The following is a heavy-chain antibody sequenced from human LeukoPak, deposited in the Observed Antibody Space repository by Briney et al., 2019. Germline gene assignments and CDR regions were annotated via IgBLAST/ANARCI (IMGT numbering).Heavy chain of an antibody. D-gene: IGHD1-26*01. J-gene: IGHJ4*02. CDR3: VKDLMGGSYASVD. CDR2: ISSNGGST. CDR1: GFTFSNYA. V-gene: IGHV3-64D*06. Sequence: QSGGSLRLSCSASGFTFSNYAMHWVRQAPGKGLEYVSAISSNGGSTYYADSVKGRFTISRDNSKNTLYLQMSSLRAEDTAVYYCVKDLMGGSYASVDWGQGTLVTVSS.